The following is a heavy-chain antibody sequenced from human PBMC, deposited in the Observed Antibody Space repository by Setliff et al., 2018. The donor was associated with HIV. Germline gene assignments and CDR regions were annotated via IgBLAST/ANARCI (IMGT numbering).Heavy chain of an antibody. Sequence: ASVKVSCKVSGVTFSSSAISWVRQAPGQGLEWMGRIIPNSGGTNYAQKFQGRVTMTRDTSISTAYMELSGLRSDDTAVYYCASKVFCTNGVCLDAFDIWGQGTMVT. CDR3: ASKVFCTNGVCLDAFDI. CDR2: IIPNSGGT. CDR1: GVTFSSSA. J-gene: IGHJ3*02. V-gene: IGHV1-2*06. D-gene: IGHD2-8*01.